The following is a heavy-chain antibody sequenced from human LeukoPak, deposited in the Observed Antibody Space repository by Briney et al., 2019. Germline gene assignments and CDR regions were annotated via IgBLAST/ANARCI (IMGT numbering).Heavy chain of an antibody. J-gene: IGHJ4*02. CDR2: ISWNSGSI. D-gene: IGHD3-22*01. V-gene: IGHV3-9*01. CDR3: AKDVAADYYDSSGYLDY. Sequence: GGSLRLSCAASGFTFDDYAMHWVRQAPGKGLEWVSGISWNSGSIGYADSVKGRFTISRDNAKNSLYLHMYSLRAEDTALYYCAKDVAADYYDSSGYLDYWGQGTLVTVSS. CDR1: GFTFDDYA.